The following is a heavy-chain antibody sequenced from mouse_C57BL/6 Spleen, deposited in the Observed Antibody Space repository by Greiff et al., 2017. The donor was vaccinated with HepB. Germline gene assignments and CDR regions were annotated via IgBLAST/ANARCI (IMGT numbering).Heavy chain of an antibody. V-gene: IGHV5-4*01. Sequence: VQGVESGGGLVTPGGFLKPPCAGLGFTFSSYAMSRVRQTPEKRLEWVASISDDGSYIYYPDNVKGRFTITRDNAKNNLYLQMNHLKSEDTAMYYWAREEELYYFDYWGQGTSLTVSS. J-gene: IGHJ2*02. CDR1: GFTFSSYA. CDR3: AREEELYYFDY. CDR2: ISDDGSYI.